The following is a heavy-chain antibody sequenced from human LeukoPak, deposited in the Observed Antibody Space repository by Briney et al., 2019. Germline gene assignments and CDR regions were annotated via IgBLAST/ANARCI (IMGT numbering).Heavy chain of an antibody. CDR2: IYHSGVT. CDR3: ARLRTGFYGHY. V-gene: IGHV4-38-2*01. D-gene: IGHD3/OR15-3a*01. J-gene: IGHJ4*02. Sequence: PSETLSLTCAVSGYSISSDFFWGWIRQPPGKGLEWIGKIYHSGVTNYNPSLKSRVPISVDTSKNQFSLQLSFVTAADTAVYYCARLRTGFYGHYWGQGTLVTVSS. CDR1: GYSISSDFF.